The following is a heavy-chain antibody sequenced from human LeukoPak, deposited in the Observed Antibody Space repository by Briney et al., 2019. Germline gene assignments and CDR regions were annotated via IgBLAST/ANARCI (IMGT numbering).Heavy chain of an antibody. V-gene: IGHV1-18*01. Sequence: ASVKVSCKTSGYTFSRHGITWVRQAPGQGLEWMGWVSGYNGNTNYAQNVQGRVTMTTDTSTNTAYMELRSLRSDDTAVYYCARENEVPLAITGFDPWGQGTLVTVSS. CDR2: VSGYNGNT. CDR1: GYTFSRHG. D-gene: IGHD1-20*01. CDR3: ARENEVPLAITGFDP. J-gene: IGHJ5*02.